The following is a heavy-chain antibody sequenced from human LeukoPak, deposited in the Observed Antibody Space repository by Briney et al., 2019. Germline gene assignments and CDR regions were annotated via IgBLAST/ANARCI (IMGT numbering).Heavy chain of an antibody. D-gene: IGHD3-9*01. V-gene: IGHV3-30*18. Sequence: PGGSLRLSCAASGFSFSTYDMHWVRQAPGKGLEWVAVISSDGSHKYWADSVRGRFTISRDNSKNTAYLQMNSLRAEDTAVYYCAKGSIDWYYFDYWGQGTLVTVSS. CDR1: GFSFSTYD. J-gene: IGHJ4*02. CDR2: ISSDGSHK. CDR3: AKGSIDWYYFDY.